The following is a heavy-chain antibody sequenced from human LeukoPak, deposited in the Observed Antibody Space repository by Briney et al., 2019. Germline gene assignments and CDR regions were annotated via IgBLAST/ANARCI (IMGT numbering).Heavy chain of an antibody. V-gene: IGHV1-46*01. CDR3: ARDRELSYGDTLGWAFDI. CDR1: GYTFTSYY. Sequence: ASVKVSCKASGYTFTSYYIHWVRQAPGQGLEWMGIINPSGGSTSYAQKFQGRVTMTRDTSTSTVYMELSSLRSEDTAVYYCARDRELSYGDTLGWAFDIWGQGTMVTVSS. J-gene: IGHJ3*02. D-gene: IGHD4-17*01. CDR2: INPSGGST.